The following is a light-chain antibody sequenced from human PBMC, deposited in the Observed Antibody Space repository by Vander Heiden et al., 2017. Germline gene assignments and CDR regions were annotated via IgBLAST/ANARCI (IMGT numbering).Light chain of an antibody. CDR1: QSVSSSY. V-gene: IGKV3-20*01. J-gene: IGKJ4*01. Sequence: IVLTHSPGTLSLSPGERATLSCRASQSVSSSYLAWYQQKPGQAPRLLIYGASSRATGIPDRFSGSGSGTDFTLTISRLEPEDFAVYYCQQYGSSFGGGTKVEIK. CDR2: GAS. CDR3: QQYGSS.